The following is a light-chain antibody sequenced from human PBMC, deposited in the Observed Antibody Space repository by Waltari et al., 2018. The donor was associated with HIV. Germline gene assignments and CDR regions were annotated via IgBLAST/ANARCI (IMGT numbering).Light chain of an antibody. CDR3: SSFTKDFTVI. Sequence: SVVTQPASVSGFPGQSVTISCTGPDSVFGYGNFVSWYQQHPGKAPKVILFEVDSRASGGDDRFSGSKSGNTASLTISGLRTEDEANYYCSSFTKDFTVIFGGGTKVTIL. J-gene: IGLJ2*01. V-gene: IGLV2-14*03. CDR1: DSVFGYGNF. CDR2: EVD.